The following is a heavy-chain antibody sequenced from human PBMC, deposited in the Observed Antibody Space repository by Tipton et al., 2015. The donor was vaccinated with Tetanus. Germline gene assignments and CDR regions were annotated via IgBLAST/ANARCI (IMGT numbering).Heavy chain of an antibody. Sequence: LRLSCTVSGDSVSGYYWSWIRQPPGKGLEWIGYVYYTGSTNHNPSLKSRVTISVDTPKNQFSLKLTSLTVADTAVYYCARGGSYSYGPRGFDLWGRGTLVTVSS. CDR3: ARGGSYSYGPRGFDL. J-gene: IGHJ2*01. CDR1: GDSVSGYY. CDR2: VYYTGST. D-gene: IGHD5-18*01. V-gene: IGHV4-59*02.